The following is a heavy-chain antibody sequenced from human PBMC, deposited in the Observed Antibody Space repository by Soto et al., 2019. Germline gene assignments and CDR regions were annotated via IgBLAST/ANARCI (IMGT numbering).Heavy chain of an antibody. CDR3: ARFTMVRGVIHGYYYYGMDV. J-gene: IGHJ6*02. CDR2: ISYDGSNK. V-gene: IGHV3-30*03. D-gene: IGHD3-10*01. Sequence: QVQLVESGGGVVQPGRSLRLSCAASGFTFSSYGMHWVRQAPGKGLEWVAVISYDGSNKYYADSVKGRFTISRDNSKNTLYLQMNSLRAEDTAVYYCARFTMVRGVIHGYYYYGMDVWGQGTTVTVSS. CDR1: GFTFSSYG.